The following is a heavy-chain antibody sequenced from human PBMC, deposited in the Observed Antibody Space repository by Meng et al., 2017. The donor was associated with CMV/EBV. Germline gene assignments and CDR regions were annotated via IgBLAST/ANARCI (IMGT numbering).Heavy chain of an antibody. J-gene: IGHJ4*02. CDR3: AKDDSGTIDY. CDR1: GFTFSRYG. Sequence: QVQLVESGGGVVQPGRSLRLSCVVSGFTFSRYGMHWVRQSAGKGLEWVAVISNDGRNKQYVDSVKGRLTISRDNSKNTLYLQMNSLKIEDTGIYYCAKDDSGTIDYWGQGTLVTVSS. V-gene: IGHV3-30*18. D-gene: IGHD1-1*01. CDR2: ISNDGRNK.